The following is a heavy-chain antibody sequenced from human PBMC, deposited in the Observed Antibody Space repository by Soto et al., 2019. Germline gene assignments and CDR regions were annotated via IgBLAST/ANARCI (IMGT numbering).Heavy chain of an antibody. J-gene: IGHJ6*02. CDR1: GFTFSSYA. V-gene: IGHV3-30-3*01. D-gene: IGHD3-10*01. Sequence: QVQLVESGGGVVQPGRSLRLSCAASGFTFSSYAMHWVRQAPGKGLEWVAVISYDGSNKYYADSVKGRFTISRDNSKNTLYLQMNSLRAEDTAVYYCARGGFGESSRGYYYGMDVWGQGTTVTVSS. CDR3: ARGGFGESSRGYYYGMDV. CDR2: ISYDGSNK.